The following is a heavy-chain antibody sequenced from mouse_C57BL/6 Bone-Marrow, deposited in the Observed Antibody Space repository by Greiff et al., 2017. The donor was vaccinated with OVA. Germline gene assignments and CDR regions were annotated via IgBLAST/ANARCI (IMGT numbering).Heavy chain of an antibody. V-gene: IGHV14-4*01. CDR2: IDPENGDT. CDR1: GFNIKDDY. Sequence: VQLKESGAELVRPGASVKLSCTASGFNIKDDYMHWVKQRPEQGLEWIGWIDPENGDTEYASKFQGKATITADTSSNTAYLQLSSLTSEDTAVDFCSSFYYGNSYWDFDVWGTGTTVTVSS. D-gene: IGHD2-1*01. CDR3: SSFYYGNSYWDFDV. J-gene: IGHJ1*03.